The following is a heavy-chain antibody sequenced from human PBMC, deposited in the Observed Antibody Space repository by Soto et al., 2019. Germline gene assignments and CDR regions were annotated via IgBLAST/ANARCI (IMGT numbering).Heavy chain of an antibody. CDR3: AKDTNYDSSGYYYYYYGMDV. D-gene: IGHD3-22*01. J-gene: IGHJ6*02. Sequence: GGSLRLSCAASGFTFDDYAMHWVRQAPGKGLEWVSLISGDGGSTYYADSVKGRFTISRDNSKNSLYLQMNSLRTEDTALYYCAKDTNYDSSGYYYYYYGMDVWGQGTTVTVSS. CDR1: GFTFDDYA. CDR2: ISGDGGST. V-gene: IGHV3-43*02.